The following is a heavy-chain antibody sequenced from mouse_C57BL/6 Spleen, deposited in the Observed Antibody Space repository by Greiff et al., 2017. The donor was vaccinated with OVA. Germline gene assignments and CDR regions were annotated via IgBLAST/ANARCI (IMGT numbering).Heavy chain of an antibody. V-gene: IGHV1-50*01. CDR1: GYTFTSYW. J-gene: IGHJ4*01. D-gene: IGHD2-10*01. CDR3: ARPYYGYYAMDY. CDR2: IDPSDSYT. Sequence: QVQLKQPGAELVKPGASVKLSCKASGYTFTSYWMQWVKQRPGQALEWIGEIDPSDSYTNYNQKFKGKATLTVDTSSSTAYMQLSSLTSEDSAVYYCARPYYGYYAMDYWGQGTSVTVSS.